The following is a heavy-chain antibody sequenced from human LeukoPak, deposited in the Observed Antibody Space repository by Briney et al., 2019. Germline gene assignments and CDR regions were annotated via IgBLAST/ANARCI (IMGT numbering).Heavy chain of an antibody. CDR3: ARASMGATRGTFDY. D-gene: IGHD1-26*01. J-gene: IGHJ4*02. Sequence: PLETLSLTCTVSGGSTSSYYWSWIRQPPGKGLEWIGYIYYSGSTNYNPSLKSRVTISVDTSKNQFSLKLSSVTAADTAVYYCARASMGATRGTFDYWGQGTLVTVSS. CDR1: GGSTSSYY. CDR2: IYYSGST. V-gene: IGHV4-59*01.